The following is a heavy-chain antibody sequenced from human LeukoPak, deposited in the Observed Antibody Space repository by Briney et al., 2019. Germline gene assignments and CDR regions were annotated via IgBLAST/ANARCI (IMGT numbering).Heavy chain of an antibody. V-gene: IGHV4-39*07. Sequence: SETLSLTCTVSGGSISSSSYYWGWICQPPGKGLEWIGSIYYSGSTYYNPSLKSRVTISVDTSKNQFSLKLSSVTAADTAVYYCAKSRGYNYGSWDQYFDYWGQGTLVTVSS. J-gene: IGHJ4*02. D-gene: IGHD5-18*01. CDR1: GGSISSSSYY. CDR3: AKSRGYNYGSWDQYFDY. CDR2: IYYSGST.